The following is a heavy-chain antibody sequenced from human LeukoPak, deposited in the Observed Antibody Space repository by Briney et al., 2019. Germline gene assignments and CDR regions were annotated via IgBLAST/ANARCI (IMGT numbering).Heavy chain of an antibody. CDR1: GGSISSYY. D-gene: IGHD5-18*01. CDR2: IYYSGST. V-gene: IGHV4-59*08. CDR3: ARHNPADTAMVPHFVYYGMDV. Sequence: SETLSLTCTVSGGSISSYYWSWIRQPPGKGLEWIGYIYYSGSTNYNPSLKSRVTISVDTSKNQFSLKLSSVTAADTAVYYCARHNPADTAMVPHFVYYGMDVWGQGTTVTVSS. J-gene: IGHJ6*02.